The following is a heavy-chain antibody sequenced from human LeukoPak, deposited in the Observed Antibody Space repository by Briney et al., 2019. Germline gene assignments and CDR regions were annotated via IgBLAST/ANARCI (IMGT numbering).Heavy chain of an antibody. CDR2: FDPEDGET. CDR3: ATVPMDSSGYYYYFDY. D-gene: IGHD3-22*01. J-gene: IGHJ4*02. CDR1: GYTLTELS. V-gene: IGHV1-24*01. Sequence: ASVKVSCKVSGYTLTELSMHWVRQAPGKGLEWMGGFDPEDGETIYAQKFQGRVTMTEDTSTDTAYMELSSLRSEDTAVYYCATVPMDSSGYYYYFDYWGQGTLVTVPS.